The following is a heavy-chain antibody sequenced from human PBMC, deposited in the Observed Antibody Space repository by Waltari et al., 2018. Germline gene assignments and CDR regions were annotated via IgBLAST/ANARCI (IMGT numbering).Heavy chain of an antibody. CDR3: ARSYYGSGSYIVFQH. CDR2: IYTSGST. V-gene: IGHV4-61*09. CDR1: GGSISSGSSY. Sequence: QVQLQESGPGLVKPSQTLSLTCTVSGGSISSGSSYWSWIRQPAGKGLEWIGYIYTSGSTNYNPSLKSRVTISVDTSKNQFSLKLSSVTAADTAVYYCARSYYGSGSYIVFQHWGQGTLVTVSS. J-gene: IGHJ1*01. D-gene: IGHD3-10*01.